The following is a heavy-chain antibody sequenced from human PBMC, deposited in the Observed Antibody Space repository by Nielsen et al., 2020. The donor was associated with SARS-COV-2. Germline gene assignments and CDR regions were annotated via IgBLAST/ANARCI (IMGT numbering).Heavy chain of an antibody. J-gene: IGHJ6*02. CDR2: ISYDGSNK. CDR3: ATLGGGDSSGYYLGSHYGMDV. D-gene: IGHD3-22*01. Sequence: WTRQPPGKGLEWVAVISYDGSNKYYADSVKGRFTISRDNAKNSLYLQMNSLRAEDTALYYCATLGGGDSSGYYLGSHYGMDVWGQGTTVTVSS. V-gene: IGHV3-30*03.